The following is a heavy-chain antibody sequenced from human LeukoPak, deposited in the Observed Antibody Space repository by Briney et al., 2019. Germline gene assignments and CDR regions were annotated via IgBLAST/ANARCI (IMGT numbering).Heavy chain of an antibody. CDR3: VRDSSGSWYYFEY. Sequence: GASVKVSCKASGYTFTSYGISWVRQAPGQGLEWMGWISGYNGNTKYVQRLQGRVTMTTDTSTSTAYMELRSLRSDDTAVYYCVRDSSGSWYYFEYWGQGTLVTVSS. J-gene: IGHJ4*02. D-gene: IGHD6-13*01. V-gene: IGHV1-18*01. CDR1: GYTFTSYG. CDR2: ISGYNGNT.